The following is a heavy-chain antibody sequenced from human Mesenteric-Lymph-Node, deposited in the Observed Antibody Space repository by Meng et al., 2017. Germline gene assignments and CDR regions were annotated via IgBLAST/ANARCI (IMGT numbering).Heavy chain of an antibody. CDR1: GGVFSRGDW. CDR2: TSQSGRT. CDR3: ASSDYYRSDY. D-gene: IGHD3-22*01. Sequence: QGPVQQWAAALFRPLSALSLVCFGDGGVFSRGDWWSWVHQPPGKGLEWIGETSQSGRTNYSPSLKSRVTISLDKSKNQLSLKLNSVTAADTAVYYCASSDYYRSDYWGQGTLVTVSS. J-gene: IGHJ4*02. V-gene: IGHV4-4*03.